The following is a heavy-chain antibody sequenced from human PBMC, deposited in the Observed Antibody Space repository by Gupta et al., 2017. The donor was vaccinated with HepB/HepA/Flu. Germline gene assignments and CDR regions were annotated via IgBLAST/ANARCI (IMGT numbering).Heavy chain of an antibody. D-gene: IGHD6-13*01. V-gene: IGHV3-30*18. J-gene: IGHJ4*02. CDR3: AKLSSSWLPVGYFDY. CDR2: ISYDGSNK. Sequence: QVQLVESGGGVVQPGRSLRLSCAASGFTFSSYGMHWVRQAPGKGLEWVAVISYDGSNKYYADSVKGRFTISRDNSKNTLYLQMNSLRAEDTAVYYCAKLSSSWLPVGYFDYWGQGTLVTVSS. CDR1: GFTFSSYG.